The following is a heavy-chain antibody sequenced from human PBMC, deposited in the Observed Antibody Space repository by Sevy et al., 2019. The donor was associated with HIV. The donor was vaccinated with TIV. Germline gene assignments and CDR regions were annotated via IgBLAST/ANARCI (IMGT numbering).Heavy chain of an antibody. CDR1: GFTFSSYG. J-gene: IGHJ6*02. D-gene: IGHD3-3*01. CDR3: AKDLWTYYDFWGGMDD. Sequence: GGSLRLSCAASGFTFSSYGMHWVRQAPGKGLEWVAVISYDGSNKYYADSVKGRFTISRDNSKNTLYLQMNSLRAEDTAVYYCAKDLWTYYDFWGGMDDWGQGTTVTVSS. V-gene: IGHV3-30*18. CDR2: ISYDGSNK.